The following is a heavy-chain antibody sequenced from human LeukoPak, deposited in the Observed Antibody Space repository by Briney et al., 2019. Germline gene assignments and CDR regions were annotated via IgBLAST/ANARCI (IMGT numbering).Heavy chain of an antibody. J-gene: IGHJ4*02. D-gene: IGHD1/OR15-1a*01. V-gene: IGHV3-23*01. CDR2: TSDRGDYT. CDR1: GFTFTSYS. CDR3: ARKAQYNGHNPLDY. Sequence: QSGGSLRLSCAASGFTFTSYSMSWVRQAPGKGLEWVSGTSDRGDYTYYADSVKGRFTISRDSSKNTQFLQMNSLRAEDTALYFCARKAQYNGHNPLDYWGQGTLVTVSS.